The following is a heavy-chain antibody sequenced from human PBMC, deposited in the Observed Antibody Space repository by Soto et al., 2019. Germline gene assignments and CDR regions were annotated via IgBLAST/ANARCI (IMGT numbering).Heavy chain of an antibody. CDR2: INPNSGGT. CDR1: GYSFINYF. J-gene: IGHJ5*02. D-gene: IGHD5-18*01. V-gene: IGHV1-2*04. Sequence: GASVKVSCKSSGYSFINYFVHWVRQAPGQGLEWMGWINPNSGGTNYAQKFQGWVTMTRDTSISTAYMELSRLRSDDTAVYYCARDRRYSYGNNWFDPWGQGTLVPVSS. CDR3: ARDRRYSYGNNWFDP.